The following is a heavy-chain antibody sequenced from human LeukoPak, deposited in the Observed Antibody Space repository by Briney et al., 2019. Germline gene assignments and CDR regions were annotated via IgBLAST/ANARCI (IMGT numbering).Heavy chain of an antibody. CDR2: ISSNGGST. J-gene: IGHJ5*02. Sequence: GGSLRLSCAASGFTFSSYAMHWVRQAPGKGLEYVSAISSNGGSTYYANSVKGRFTISRDNSKNTLYLQMGSLRAEDMAVYYCAKVMSTRPRSSSWQNNWFDPWGQGTLVTVSS. D-gene: IGHD6-13*01. CDR1: GFTFSSYA. CDR3: AKVMSTRPRSSSWQNNWFDP. V-gene: IGHV3-64*01.